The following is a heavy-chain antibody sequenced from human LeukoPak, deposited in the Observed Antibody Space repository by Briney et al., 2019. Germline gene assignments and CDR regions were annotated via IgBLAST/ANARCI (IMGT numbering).Heavy chain of an antibody. CDR2: IYPNSGGT. Sequence: GASVKVSCKASGYXFTGYYIHWVRQAPGQGLEWMGWIYPNSGGTNYAQKFQGRVTMTRDTSISTAYMEPSRLRSDDTAVYYCARARGYDILTGYIQAAFDIWGQGTMVTVSS. CDR3: ARARGYDILTGYIQAAFDI. D-gene: IGHD3-9*01. V-gene: IGHV1-2*02. CDR1: GYXFTGYY. J-gene: IGHJ3*02.